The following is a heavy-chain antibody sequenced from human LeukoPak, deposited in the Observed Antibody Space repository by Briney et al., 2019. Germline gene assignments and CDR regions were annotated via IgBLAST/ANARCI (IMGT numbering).Heavy chain of an antibody. CDR3: ARGSSWSYYFDY. J-gene: IGHJ4*02. V-gene: IGHV4-59*01. CDR2: IYYSGST. D-gene: IGHD6-13*01. Sequence: KTSETLSLTCTVSGGSISSYYWSWIRQPPGKGLEWIGYIYYSGSTSYNPSLKSRVTISVDTSKKQFSLKLGSVTAADTAVYYCARGSSWSYYFDYWGQGTLVTVSS. CDR1: GGSISSYY.